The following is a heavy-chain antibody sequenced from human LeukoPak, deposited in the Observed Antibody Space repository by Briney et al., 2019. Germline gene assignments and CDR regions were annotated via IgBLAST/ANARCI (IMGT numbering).Heavy chain of an antibody. V-gene: IGHV3-64*02. J-gene: IGHJ4*02. Sequence: GSLRLSCAASGFTFSNSAMYWVRQAPGKGLEFVSVISTNGDRTYYAGSVKGRFTISRDNSKNTLYLQMGSLRADDMAVYYCARGVAISSSGWYDTFDYWGQGALVTISS. CDR3: ARGVAISSSGWYDTFDY. CDR2: ISTNGDRT. D-gene: IGHD6-19*01. CDR1: GFTFSNSA.